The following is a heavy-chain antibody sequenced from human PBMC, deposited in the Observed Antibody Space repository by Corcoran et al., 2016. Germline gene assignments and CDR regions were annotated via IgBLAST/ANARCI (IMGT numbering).Heavy chain of an antibody. CDR1: GFTFSSYG. CDR2: ISYDGSNK. J-gene: IGHJ6*02. D-gene: IGHD1-26*01. CDR3: AKDRSGSDYYGMDV. V-gene: IGHV3-30*18. Sequence: QVQLVESGGGVVQPGRSLRLSCAASGFTFSSYGMHWVRQAPGKGLEWVAVISYDGSNKYYADSVKGRFTISRDNSKNTLYLQMNSLRAEDTSVYYCAKDRSGSDYYGMDVWGQGTTVTVSS.